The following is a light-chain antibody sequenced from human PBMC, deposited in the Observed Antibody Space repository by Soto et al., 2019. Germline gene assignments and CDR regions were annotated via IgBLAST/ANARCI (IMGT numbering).Light chain of an antibody. CDR2: SNN. J-gene: IGLJ3*02. V-gene: IGLV1-44*01. Sequence: LTQPPSASGTPGQRVTISCSGSSSNIGSNTVNWYQQLPGTAPKLLIYSNNQRPSGVPDRFSGSKSGTSASLAISGLQSEDEADYYCAAWDDSLKGWVFGGGTKLTVL. CDR3: AAWDDSLKGWV. CDR1: SSNIGSNT.